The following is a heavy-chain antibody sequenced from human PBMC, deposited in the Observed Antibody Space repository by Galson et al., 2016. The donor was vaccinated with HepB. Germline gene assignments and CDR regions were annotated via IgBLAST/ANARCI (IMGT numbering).Heavy chain of an antibody. V-gene: IGHV4-4*02. J-gene: IGHJ5*02. Sequence: ETLSLTCAVSGDSINSDNWWSWVRQPPGEGLEWIAEIYHSGSVNYNPSLRSRTTISVDKSKSQVSLTMTSVTAADTAIYYCARRRVAALGYNCFAPWGQGIQVIVPS. CDR2: IYHSGSV. CDR1: GDSINSDNW. CDR3: ARRRVAALGYNCFAP. D-gene: IGHD1-26*01.